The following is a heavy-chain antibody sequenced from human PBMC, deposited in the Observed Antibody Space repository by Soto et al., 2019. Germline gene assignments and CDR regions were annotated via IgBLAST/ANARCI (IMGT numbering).Heavy chain of an antibody. D-gene: IGHD2-21*02. CDR3: ARGGAGDTTGH. V-gene: IGHV3-74*01. CDR1: GFTFSSYW. J-gene: IGHJ4*02. CDR2: INSDGSST. Sequence: GGSLSLSCAASGFTFSSYWMHWVRQAPGKGLVWVSRINSDGSSTSYADSVKGRFTISRDNAKNTLYLQMNSLRAEDTAVYYCARGGAGDTTGHWGQGTLVTVSS.